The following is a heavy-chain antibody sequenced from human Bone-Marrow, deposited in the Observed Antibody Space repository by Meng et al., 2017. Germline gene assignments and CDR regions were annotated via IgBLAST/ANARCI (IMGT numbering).Heavy chain of an antibody. D-gene: IGHD5-18*01. V-gene: IGHV3-64*01. CDR2: ISSNGGST. Sequence: GGSLRLSCAASGFTFSSYAMHWVRQAPGKGLEYVSAISSNGGSTYYANSVKGRFTISRDNSKNTLYLQMGSLRAEDMAVYYFARARGYSYGYAFDIWGQGTMVTVSS. J-gene: IGHJ3*02. CDR1: GFTFSSYA. CDR3: ARARGYSYGYAFDI.